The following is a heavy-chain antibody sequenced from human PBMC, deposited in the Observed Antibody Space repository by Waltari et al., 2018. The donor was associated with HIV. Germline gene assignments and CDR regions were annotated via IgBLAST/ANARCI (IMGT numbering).Heavy chain of an antibody. CDR1: GYTFTRYD. CDR2: MNPNSGNT. J-gene: IGHJ4*02. Sequence: QVQLVQSGAEVKKPGASVKVSCKASGYTFTRYDITWVRRATGQGLEWMGWMNPNSGNTGYAQKFQGRVTMTRNTSISTAYMELSSLRSEDTAVYYCARGVHVDTAMVKVFDYWGQGTLVTVSS. V-gene: IGHV1-8*01. D-gene: IGHD5-18*01. CDR3: ARGVHVDTAMVKVFDY.